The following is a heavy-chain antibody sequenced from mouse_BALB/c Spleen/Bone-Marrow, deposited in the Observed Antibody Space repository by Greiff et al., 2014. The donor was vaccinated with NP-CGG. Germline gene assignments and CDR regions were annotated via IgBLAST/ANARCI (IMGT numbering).Heavy chain of an antibody. V-gene: IGHV3-1*02. Sequence: VQLQQSGPDLVKPSQSLSLTCTVTGYSITSGYNWHWVRQFPGNKLEWMGYIHYSGYTNYNPSLTSRISITRDTSKNQFFLQLNSVPTEDTATYYGARGGYYGTSHFDYWGQGTTLTVSS. CDR2: IHYSGYT. CDR1: GYSITSGYN. J-gene: IGHJ2*01. D-gene: IGHD1-1*01. CDR3: ARGGYYGTSHFDY.